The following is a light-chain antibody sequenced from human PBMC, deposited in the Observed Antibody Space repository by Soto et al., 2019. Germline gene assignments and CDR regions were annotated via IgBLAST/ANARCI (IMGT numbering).Light chain of an antibody. CDR3: ASYISSSTGM. CDR1: RNDIGAYNY. J-gene: IGLJ3*02. CDR2: EVS. Sequence: QSALTQPASVSGSPGQSITISCTGTRNDIGAYNYVSWYQQHPGKAPQVIIFEVSNRPSGVSDRFSGSKSDKKASLTISGLQPEDEAVYYCASYISSSTGMFGGGTKLTVL. V-gene: IGLV2-14*01.